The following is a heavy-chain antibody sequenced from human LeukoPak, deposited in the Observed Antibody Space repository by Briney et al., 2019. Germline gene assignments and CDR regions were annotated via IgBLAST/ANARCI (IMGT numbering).Heavy chain of an antibody. V-gene: IGHV4-39*07. CDR1: GASISNSDFY. Sequence: SETLSLPCTVSGASISNSDFYWGWIRPPPGKGLEWIGTLYYGGSALYNASLTSRVSMSVETSKNQFSLRLSSVTAADTATYYCARVNDCSGSSCFSRWFDPWGQGTLITVSS. CDR2: LYYGGSA. D-gene: IGHD2-15*01. CDR3: ARVNDCSGSSCFSRWFDP. J-gene: IGHJ5*02.